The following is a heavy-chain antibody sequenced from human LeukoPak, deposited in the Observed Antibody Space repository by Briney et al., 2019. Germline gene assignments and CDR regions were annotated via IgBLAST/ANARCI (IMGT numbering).Heavy chain of an antibody. CDR3: ARGSHFVYYYDSSGYYYDY. Sequence: PSETLSLTCAVYGGSFSGYYWSWIRQPPGKGLEWIGEINHSGSTNYNPSLKSRVTISVDTSKNQFPLKLSSVTAADTAVYYCARGSHFVYYYDSSGYYYDYWGQGTLVTVSS. CDR1: GGSFSGYY. D-gene: IGHD3-22*01. CDR2: INHSGST. V-gene: IGHV4-34*01. J-gene: IGHJ4*02.